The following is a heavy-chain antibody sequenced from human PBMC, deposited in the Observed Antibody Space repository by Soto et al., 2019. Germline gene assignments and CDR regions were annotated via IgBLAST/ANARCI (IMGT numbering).Heavy chain of an antibody. V-gene: IGHV5-10-1*01. D-gene: IGHD2-2*01. J-gene: IGHJ6*02. CDR3: ARLAGSSNYYYYGMDV. CDR1: GYSFTSYW. Sequence: GESLKISCKGSGYSFTSYWISWVRQMPGKGLEWMGRIDPSDSYTNYSPSFQGHVTISADKSISTAYLQWSSLKASDTAMYYCARLAGSSNYYYYGMDVWGQGTTVTVSS. CDR2: IDPSDSYT.